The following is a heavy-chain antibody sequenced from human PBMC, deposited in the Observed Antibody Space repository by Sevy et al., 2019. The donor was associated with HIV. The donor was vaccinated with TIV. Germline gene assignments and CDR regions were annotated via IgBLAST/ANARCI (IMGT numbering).Heavy chain of an antibody. J-gene: IGHJ4*02. V-gene: IGHV1-2*02. Sequence: ASVKVSCKASGYTFTAYFIHWVRQAPGQGLEWMGWINPNRGDTNDAPKFQGRVTVTRDTSISTAYMELSRLGSDDTAVYYCASPGGYRYGSLLDYWGQGTLVTVSS. D-gene: IGHD5-18*01. CDR2: INPNRGDT. CDR3: ASPGGYRYGSLLDY. CDR1: GYTFTAYF.